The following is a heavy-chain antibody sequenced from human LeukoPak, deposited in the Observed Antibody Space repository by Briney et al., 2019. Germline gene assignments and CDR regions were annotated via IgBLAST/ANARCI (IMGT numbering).Heavy chain of an antibody. CDR3: ARPASSGWPHVGYFQH. J-gene: IGHJ1*01. Sequence: GESLKISCKGSGYSLTSYWIGWVRQMPGKGLEWMGIIYPGDSDTRYSPSFQGQVTISADKSISTAYLQWSSLKASDTAMYCCARPASSGWPHVGYFQHWGQGTLVTVSS. D-gene: IGHD6-19*01. V-gene: IGHV5-51*01. CDR1: GYSLTSYW. CDR2: IYPGDSDT.